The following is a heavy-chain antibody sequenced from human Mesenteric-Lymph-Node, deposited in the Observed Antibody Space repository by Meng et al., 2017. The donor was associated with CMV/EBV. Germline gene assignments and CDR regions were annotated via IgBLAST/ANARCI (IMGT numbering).Heavy chain of an antibody. CDR3: ARGHSSSWYLRT. J-gene: IGHJ5*02. V-gene: IGHV3-23*01. CDR2: ISGSAGST. D-gene: IGHD6-13*01. CDR1: GFTFSKYA. Sequence: GESLKISCEVSGFTFSKYAMSWARQAPGKGLEWVSTISGSAGSTYYADAVKGRFTISRDNAKNSLYLQMNSLRAEDTAVYYCARGHSSSWYLRTWGQGTLVTVSS.